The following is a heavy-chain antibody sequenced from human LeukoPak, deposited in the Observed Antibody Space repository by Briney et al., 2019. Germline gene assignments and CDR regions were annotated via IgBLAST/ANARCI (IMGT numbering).Heavy chain of an antibody. CDR3: ARQEAYYYYGMDV. CDR2: IYPGDSDT. CDR1: GYSFTSYW. Sequence: GESLKISCKGSGYSFTSYWIGWVRQMPGKGLEWMGVIYPGDSDTRYSPSFQGQVTISADKSISTAYLQWSSLKASDTAMYYCARQEAYYYYGMDVWGKGTTVTVSS. V-gene: IGHV5-51*01. J-gene: IGHJ6*04.